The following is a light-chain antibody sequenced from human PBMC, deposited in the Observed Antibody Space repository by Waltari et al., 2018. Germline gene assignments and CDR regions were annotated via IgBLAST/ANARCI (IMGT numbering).Light chain of an antibody. V-gene: IGKV3-15*01. CDR2: GAS. Sequence: EREMTQSPATLSASTGERANLSWRASQSISNNLAWYQQNPGQAPRPLIYGASTRATDIPARFSGSGSGTEFTLTISSLQSEDFAVYYCQQYNNWLWTFGQGTKVEVK. CDR3: QQYNNWLWT. J-gene: IGKJ1*01. CDR1: QSISNN.